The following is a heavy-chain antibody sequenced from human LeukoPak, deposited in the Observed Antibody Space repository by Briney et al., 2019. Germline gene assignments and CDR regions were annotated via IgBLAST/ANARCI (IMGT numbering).Heavy chain of an antibody. V-gene: IGHV3-30-3*01. J-gene: IGHJ4*02. CDR2: ISYDGSNK. CDR1: GFTFSSYA. CDR3: ARDPVEGHY. Sequence: HPGGSLRLSCAASGFTFSSYAMHWVRQAPGKGLEWVAVISYDGSNKYYADSVKGRFTISRDNSKNTLYLQMNSLRAEDTAVYYCARDPVEGHYWGQGTLVTVSS.